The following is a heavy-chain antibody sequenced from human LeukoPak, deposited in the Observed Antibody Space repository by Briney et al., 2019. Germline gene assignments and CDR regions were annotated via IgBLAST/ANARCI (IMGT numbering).Heavy chain of an antibody. CDR3: ARLAAARSRGGLYYYYYMDV. D-gene: IGHD6-6*01. Sequence: GESLKISCKGSGYSFTSYWIGWVRQMPGKGLEWMGIIYPGDSDTRYSPSFRGQVTISADQSISTAYLQWSSLKASDTAMYYCARLAAARSRGGLYYYYYMDVWGKGTTVAVSS. CDR1: GYSFTSYW. V-gene: IGHV5-51*01. J-gene: IGHJ6*03. CDR2: IYPGDSDT.